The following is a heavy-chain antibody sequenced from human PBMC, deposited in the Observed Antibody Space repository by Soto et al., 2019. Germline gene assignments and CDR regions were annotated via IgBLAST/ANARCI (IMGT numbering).Heavy chain of an antibody. J-gene: IGHJ4*02. CDR1: GFTFSSYA. CDR3: ARRGSSSYFDY. CDR2: ISGSGGST. V-gene: IGHV3-23*01. D-gene: IGHD6-13*01. Sequence: EVQLLESGGGLVQPGGSLRLSCAASGFTFSSYAMRWVRQAPGKGLEWVSAISGSGGSTYNADSVKGRFTISRDNSKNTLYLQMNSLRAEDTAVYDGARRGSSSYFDYWGQGTLVTVSS.